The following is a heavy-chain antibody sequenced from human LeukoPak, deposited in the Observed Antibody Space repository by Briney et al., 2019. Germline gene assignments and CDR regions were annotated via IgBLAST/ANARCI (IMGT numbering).Heavy chain of an antibody. CDR1: GCSFTTYW. Sequence: GASLKISCECSGCSFTTYWIGWVRQMPGKGQELMGIIYPGDFDTRYSPSFQGQVTISVDNSISTASLQWSSLKASDTAMYYCARSITTDGYAYWGQGTLVTVSS. J-gene: IGHJ4*02. CDR3: ARSITTDGYAY. CDR2: IYPGDFDT. D-gene: IGHD4-11*01. V-gene: IGHV5-51*01.